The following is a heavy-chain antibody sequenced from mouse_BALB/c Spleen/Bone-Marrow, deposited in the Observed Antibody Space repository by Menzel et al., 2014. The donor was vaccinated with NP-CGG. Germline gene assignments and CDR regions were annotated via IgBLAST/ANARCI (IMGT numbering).Heavy chain of an antibody. V-gene: IGHV1-69*02. D-gene: IGHD2-13*01. CDR3: ARGLYGDSVY. Sequence: VLLQQSGADLVKPGASVKLSCKASGYTFTSYWMHWVKQRPGQGLEWIGEIDPSDSYTNYNQKFKGKATLTVDKSSSTAYMQLGSLTSEDSAVYYCARGLYGDSVYWGQGTTLTVSS. CDR2: IDPSDSYT. CDR1: GYTFTSYW. J-gene: IGHJ2*01.